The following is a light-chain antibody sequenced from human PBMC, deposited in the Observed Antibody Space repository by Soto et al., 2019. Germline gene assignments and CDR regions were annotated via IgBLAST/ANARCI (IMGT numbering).Light chain of an antibody. CDR1: QSVSNNY. Sequence: EFVLTQSPGTLSLSPGERATLSCRASQSVSNNYLAWYQQKPGQAPRLLIYDASNRATGIPARFSGSGSGTDFTLTISSLEPEDFAVYYCQQRSNWPRTFGQGTKVNIK. CDR3: QQRSNWPRT. CDR2: DAS. V-gene: IGKV3-11*01. J-gene: IGKJ1*01.